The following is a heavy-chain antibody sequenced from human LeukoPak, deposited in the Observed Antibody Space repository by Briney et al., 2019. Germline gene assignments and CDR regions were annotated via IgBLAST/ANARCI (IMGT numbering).Heavy chain of an antibody. CDR1: GFTVSSNY. D-gene: IGHD5-18*01. Sequence: GGSLRLSCAASGFTVSSNYMSWVRQAPGKGLEWVSVIYSGGSTYYADSEKGRFTITRDNSKNTLYLQMNSLRAEDTAVYYCARTQSGYSYGYSYYFDYWGQGTLVTVSS. J-gene: IGHJ4*02. V-gene: IGHV3-53*01. CDR3: ARTQSGYSYGYSYYFDY. CDR2: IYSGGST.